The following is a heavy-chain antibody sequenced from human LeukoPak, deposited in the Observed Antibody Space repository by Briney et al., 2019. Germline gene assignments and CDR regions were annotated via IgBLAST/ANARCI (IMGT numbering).Heavy chain of an antibody. V-gene: IGHV3-21*05. J-gene: IGHJ6*04. CDR1: GFTFSSYS. CDR2: ISSSSSYT. D-gene: IGHD6-19*01. CDR3: ARDKGGEYSSGWYAYYYYYYGMDV. Sequence: GGSLRLSCAASGFTFSSYSMSWIRQAPGKGLEWVSYISSSSSYTNYADSVKGRFTISRDNAKNSLYLQMNSLRAEDTAVYYCARDKGGEYSSGWYAYYYYYYGMDVWGKGTTVTVSS.